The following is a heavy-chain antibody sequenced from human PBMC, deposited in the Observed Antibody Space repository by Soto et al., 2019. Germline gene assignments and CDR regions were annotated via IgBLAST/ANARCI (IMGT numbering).Heavy chain of an antibody. CDR2: ISGSGDTK. CDR1: GFTFSSCS. D-gene: IGHD2-8*01. Sequence: PVGSLRLSCASSGFTFSSCSMNWVRQAPGKGLEWVSFISGSGDTKYYADSVKGRFTISRDNAKNSLYLQMSSLRDEDTAVYYCAKYCSSDVCFDYWGQGTPVTVSS. J-gene: IGHJ4*02. CDR3: AKYCSSDVCFDY. V-gene: IGHV3-48*02.